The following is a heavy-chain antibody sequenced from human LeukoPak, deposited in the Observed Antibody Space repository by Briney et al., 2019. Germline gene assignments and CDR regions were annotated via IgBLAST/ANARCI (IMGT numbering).Heavy chain of an antibody. Sequence: PGGSVRLSCAASGFTLSDHSMDWVRQAPGKGLEWVGRTKNKVNSYTTEYAASVKGRFTISRDDSKNSLYLQMNGLKIEDTAVYYCATGAVSDAAALDYWGQGTLVTVSS. CDR2: TKNKVNSYTT. J-gene: IGHJ4*02. D-gene: IGHD2-2*01. V-gene: IGHV3-72*01. CDR3: ATGAVSDAAALDY. CDR1: GFTLSDHS.